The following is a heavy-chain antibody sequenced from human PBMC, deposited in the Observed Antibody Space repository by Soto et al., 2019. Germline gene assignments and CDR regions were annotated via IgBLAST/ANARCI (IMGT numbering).Heavy chain of an antibody. J-gene: IGHJ4*01. Sequence: QVQLVESGGGVVQPGRSLRLSCAASGFIFSNYAMHWVRQAPGKGLEWVAVIWYDGSEQYYADSVKGRFTISRDNSRDTLFLQMHSLRAEDTAVYYCTSSYCSGGGCWVFVFWGQGTLVSVSS. CDR3: TSSYCSGGGCWVFVF. V-gene: IGHV3-33*01. CDR1: GFIFSNYA. D-gene: IGHD2-15*01. CDR2: IWYDGSEQ.